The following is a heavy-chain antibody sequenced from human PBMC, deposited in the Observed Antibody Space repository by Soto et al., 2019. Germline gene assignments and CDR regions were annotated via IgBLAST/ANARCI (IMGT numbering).Heavy chain of an antibody. Sequence: PSETLSLTCAVSGYSISSGYYWGWIRQPPGKGLEWIGSIYHSGSTYYNPSLKSRVTISVDTSKNQFSLKLSSVTAADTAVYYCARWIQLGWFDPWGQGTLVTGSS. CDR2: IYHSGST. CDR3: ARWIQLGWFDP. J-gene: IGHJ5*02. V-gene: IGHV4-38-2*01. D-gene: IGHD5-18*01. CDR1: GYSISSGYY.